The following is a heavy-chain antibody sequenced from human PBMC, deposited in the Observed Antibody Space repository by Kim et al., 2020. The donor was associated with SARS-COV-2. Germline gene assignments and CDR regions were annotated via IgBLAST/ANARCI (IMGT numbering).Heavy chain of an antibody. J-gene: IGHJ4*02. D-gene: IGHD3-10*01. Sequence: SETLSLTCAVYGGSFSGYYWSWIRQPPGKGLEWIGDINHSGSTNYNPSLKSRVTISVDTSKNQFSLKLSSVTAADTAVYYCARGPLWFGEPHPTRILDYWGQGTLVTVSS. CDR1: GGSFSGYY. V-gene: IGHV4-34*01. CDR2: INHSGST. CDR3: ARGPLWFGEPHPTRILDY.